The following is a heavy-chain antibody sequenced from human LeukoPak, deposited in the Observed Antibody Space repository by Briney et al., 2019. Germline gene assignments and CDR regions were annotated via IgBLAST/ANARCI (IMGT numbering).Heavy chain of an antibody. D-gene: IGHD1-26*01. CDR3: ASSGNYRIYYFDY. CDR2: IYSGGTT. CDR1: GFTVSDNF. J-gene: IGHJ4*02. Sequence: GGSLRLSCAASGFTVSDNFMSWVRQAPGKGLEWVSVIYSGGTTYYADSVKGRFTISRDNSKNTLYLQMNSLRAEDTAVYYCASSGNYRIYYFDYWGQGTLVTVSS. V-gene: IGHV3-53*01.